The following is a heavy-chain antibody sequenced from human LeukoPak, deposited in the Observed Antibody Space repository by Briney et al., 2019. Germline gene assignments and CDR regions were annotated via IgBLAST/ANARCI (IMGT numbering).Heavy chain of an antibody. V-gene: IGHV3-23*01. CDR1: GFTVSSLA. CDR3: AKNYGAGGYVRFDP. Sequence: GGSLRLSCAASGFTVSSLAMHWVRQAPGKGLEWVSAIWASGGCSYYADCVKGRFTISRDNSKNTLSLQMKSLRAEDTALYYCAKNYGAGGYVRFDPWGQGTLVTVSS. J-gene: IGHJ5*02. CDR2: IWASGGCS. D-gene: IGHD3-10*01.